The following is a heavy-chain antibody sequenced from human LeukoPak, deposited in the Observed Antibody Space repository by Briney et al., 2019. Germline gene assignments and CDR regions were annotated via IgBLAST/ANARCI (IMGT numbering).Heavy chain of an antibody. J-gene: IGHJ3*02. CDR2: IYHSGST. CDR1: DGSISSGGYS. D-gene: IGHD4-17*01. CDR3: ARGVDYAGPPRGDAFDI. Sequence: SETLSLTCAVSDGSISSGGYSWSWIRQPPGKGLEWIGYIYHSGSTYYNPSLKSRVTISVDRSKNQFSLKLSSVTAADTAVYYCARGVDYAGPPRGDAFDIWGQGTMVTVSS. V-gene: IGHV4-30-2*01.